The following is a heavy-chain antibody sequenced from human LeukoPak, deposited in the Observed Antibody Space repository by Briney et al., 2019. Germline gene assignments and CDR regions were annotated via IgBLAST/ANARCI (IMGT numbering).Heavy chain of an antibody. Sequence: PGGSLRLSCAASGFTFSNYAMSWVRQAPGKGLEWVSTISNSDGNTYYADSVKGRFTISRDNAKNSLYLQMNILTAEDTAVYYCAELGITMIGGVWGKGTTVTISS. CDR2: ISNSDGNT. D-gene: IGHD3-10*02. V-gene: IGHV3-23*01. CDR3: AELGITMIGGV. J-gene: IGHJ6*04. CDR1: GFTFSNYA.